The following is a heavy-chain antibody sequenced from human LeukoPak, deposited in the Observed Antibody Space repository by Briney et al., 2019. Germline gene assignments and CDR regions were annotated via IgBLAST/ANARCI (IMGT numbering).Heavy chain of an antibody. J-gene: IGHJ4*02. D-gene: IGHD2-15*01. Sequence: GASVKCSCRASGYTFTSYDISWVRQAPGQGLEWMGGIIPIFGTANYAQKFQGRVTITTDESTSTAYMELSSLRSEDTAVYYCAREGYCSGGSCYSTHWGQGTLVTVSS. CDR1: GYTFTSYD. CDR2: IIPIFGTA. CDR3: AREGYCSGGSCYSTH. V-gene: IGHV1-69*05.